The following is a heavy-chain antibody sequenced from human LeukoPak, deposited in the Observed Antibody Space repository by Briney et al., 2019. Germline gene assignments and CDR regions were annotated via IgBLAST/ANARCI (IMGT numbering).Heavy chain of an antibody. V-gene: IGHV3-7*01. D-gene: IGHD6-6*01. J-gene: IGHJ6*03. CDR2: IKQDGSEK. Sequence: GGSLRLSCAASGFTFSTYRMSWVRQAPGKGLEWVANIKQDGSEKHYVDSVKGRFTISRDNAKHSLYLQMNSLRAEDTAVYYCARSRQYYYMDDWGKGTTVTVSS. CDR3: ARSRQYYYMDD. CDR1: GFTFSTYR.